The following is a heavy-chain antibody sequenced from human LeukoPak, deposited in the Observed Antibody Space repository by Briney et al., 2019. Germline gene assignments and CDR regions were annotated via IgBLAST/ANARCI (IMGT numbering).Heavy chain of an antibody. J-gene: IGHJ4*02. CDR2: IRSEVYGGTP. CDR1: GFTFGDYA. Sequence: GGSLRLSCTTSGFTFGDYAMTWVRQAPGKVLEWVGFIRSEVYGGTPEYAASVKGRFTISRDDSKGIAYLQMNSLRPEDTAMYYCTRDQTPYYWGRGTLVTVSS. V-gene: IGHV3-49*04. CDR3: TRDQTPYY.